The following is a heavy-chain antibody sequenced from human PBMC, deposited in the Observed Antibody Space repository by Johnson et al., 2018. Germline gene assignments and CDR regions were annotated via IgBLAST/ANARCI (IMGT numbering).Heavy chain of an antibody. CDR2: ISSSSSTI. J-gene: IGHJ6*02. CDR1: GFTFSSYS. Sequence: VQLVQSGGGLVQPGGSLRLSCAASGFTFSSYSMNWVRQAPGKGLEWVSYISSSSSTIYYADSVKGRFTISRDNAKNSLYLQMNRLRDEDTAVYYCARDHRYDLDGMDVWGQGTTVTVSS. V-gene: IGHV3-48*02. CDR3: ARDHRYDLDGMDV. D-gene: IGHD3-3*01.